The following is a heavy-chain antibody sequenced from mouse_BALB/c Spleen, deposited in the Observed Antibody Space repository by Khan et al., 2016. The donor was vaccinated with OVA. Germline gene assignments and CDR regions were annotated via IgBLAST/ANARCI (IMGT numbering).Heavy chain of an antibody. J-gene: IGHJ4*01. D-gene: IGHD2-3*01. CDR2: IYPGSGSI. CDR1: GYTFTDYV. CDR3: AKIFDGNSYAFAY. Sequence: VELKQSGPELVKPGASVKMSCKASGYTFTDYVISWVKQRTGQGLEWIGEIYPGSGSIYYNEKFKGKATLTADTSSNTAYLQLSSLTSADSAVFFCAKIFDGNSYAFAYWGQGTSVTVSS. V-gene: IGHV1-77*01.